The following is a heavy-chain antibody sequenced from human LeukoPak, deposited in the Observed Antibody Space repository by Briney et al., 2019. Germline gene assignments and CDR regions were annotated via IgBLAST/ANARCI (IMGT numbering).Heavy chain of an antibody. Sequence: SETLSLTFAVYGGSFSGYYWSWIRPPPGKGLEWIGEINHSGSTNYNPSLKSRVTISVDTSKNQFSLKLSSVTAADTAVYYCARAYYDFWSGYRYYYYYGMDVWGQGTTVTVSS. V-gene: IGHV4-34*01. CDR2: INHSGST. CDR1: GGSFSGYY. CDR3: ARAYYDFWSGYRYYYYYGMDV. D-gene: IGHD3-3*01. J-gene: IGHJ6*02.